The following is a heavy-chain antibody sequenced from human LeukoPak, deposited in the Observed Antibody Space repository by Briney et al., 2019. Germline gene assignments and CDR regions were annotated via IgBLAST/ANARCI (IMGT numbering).Heavy chain of an antibody. CDR1: GFTFSSYS. CDR3: ARDSNFYGGNSAYYYGMDV. Sequence: GGSLRLSCAASGFTFSSYSMNWVRQAPGKGLEWVSSISSSSSYIYYADSVKGRFTISRDNAKNSLYLQMNSLRAEDTAVYYCARDSNFYGGNSAYYYGMDVWGQGTTVTVSS. D-gene: IGHD4-23*01. J-gene: IGHJ6*02. CDR2: ISSSSSYI. V-gene: IGHV3-21*01.